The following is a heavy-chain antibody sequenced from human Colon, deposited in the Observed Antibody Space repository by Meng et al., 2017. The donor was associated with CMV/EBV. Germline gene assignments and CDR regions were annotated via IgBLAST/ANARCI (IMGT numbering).Heavy chain of an antibody. Sequence: GGSLRLSCAASGFTFSSYEMNWVRQAPGRGLEWVSSIDTSGTKIYYADSVKGRFTVSRDDARDSLYLQLNSLRAEDTALYYCARDKGFLGGTFDYWGQGTLVTVSS. V-gene: IGHV3-48*03. CDR3: ARDKGFLGGTFDY. CDR1: GFTFSSYE. J-gene: IGHJ4*02. D-gene: IGHD1-26*01. CDR2: IDTSGTKI.